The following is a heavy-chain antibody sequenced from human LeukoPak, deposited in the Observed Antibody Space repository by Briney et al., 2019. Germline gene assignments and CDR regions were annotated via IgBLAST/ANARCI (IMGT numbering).Heavy chain of an antibody. J-gene: IGHJ3*02. CDR2: IYHSGST. Sequence: PSGTLSLTCAVSGGSISSSNWWSWVRQPPGKGLEWIGEIYHSGSTNYNPSLKSRVTISVDKSKNQFSLKLSSVTAADTAVYYCARDRRFHVSTTYYDFWSGQAGAFDIWGQGTMVTVSS. CDR1: GGSISSSNW. V-gene: IGHV4-4*02. CDR3: ARDRRFHVSTTYYDFWSGQAGAFDI. D-gene: IGHD3-3*01.